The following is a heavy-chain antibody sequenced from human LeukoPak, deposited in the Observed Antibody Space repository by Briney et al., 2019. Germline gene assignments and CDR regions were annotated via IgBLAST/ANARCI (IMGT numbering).Heavy chain of an antibody. CDR1: GYTFNELS. V-gene: IGHV1-24*01. J-gene: IGHJ6*03. CDR2: FDPEKGKT. CDR3: ATLVYYYMDV. Sequence: ASVKVSCKVSGYTFNELSMHWVRQAPGKGLEWMGGFDPEKGKTIYAQKFQGRVTMTEDTSTDTAYMELSSLTSEDTAVYYCATLVYYYMDVRGKGTTVTVSS.